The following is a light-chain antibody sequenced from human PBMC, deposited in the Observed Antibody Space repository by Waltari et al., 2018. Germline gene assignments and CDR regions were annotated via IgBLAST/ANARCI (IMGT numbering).Light chain of an antibody. Sequence: SALTQPASVSASPGQSIPISCTGSSSAVGSYALVAWYQQHPGKAPHLLIYEVDKRPSGVSYRFSGSKSGNAASLTIPGLQAEDEAHYFCSSYTYGGPWVFGGGTLLTVL. J-gene: IGLJ2*01. V-gene: IGLV2-23*02. CDR3: SSYTYGGPWV. CDR1: SSAVGSYAL. CDR2: EVD.